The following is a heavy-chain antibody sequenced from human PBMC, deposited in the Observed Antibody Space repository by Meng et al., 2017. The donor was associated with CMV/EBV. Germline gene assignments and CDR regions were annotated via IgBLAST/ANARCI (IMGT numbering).Heavy chain of an antibody. CDR1: AYHFTSYD. Sequence: KVHCKASAYHFTSYDINWVRQATGQGLEWMGWMNPNSGNTGYAQKFQGRVTMTRNTSISTAYMELSSLRSEDTAVYYCARVTELELDYWGQGTLVTVSS. D-gene: IGHD1-1*01. V-gene: IGHV1-8*01. CDR3: ARVTELELDY. J-gene: IGHJ4*02. CDR2: MNPNSGNT.